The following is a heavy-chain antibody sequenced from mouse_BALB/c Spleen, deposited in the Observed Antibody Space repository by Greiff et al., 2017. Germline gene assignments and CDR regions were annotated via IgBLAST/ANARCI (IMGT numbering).Heavy chain of an antibody. CDR2: IRNKANGYTT. D-gene: IGHD4-1*01. V-gene: IGHV7-3*02. J-gene: IGHJ2*01. CDR3: ARANWYYFDY. CDR1: GFTFTDYY. Sequence: EVKLMESGGGLVQPGGSLRLSCATSGFTFTDYYMSWVRQPPGKALEWLGFIRNKANGYTTEYSASVKGRFTISRDNSQSILYLQMNTLRAEDSATYYCARANWYYFDYWGQGTTLTVSS.